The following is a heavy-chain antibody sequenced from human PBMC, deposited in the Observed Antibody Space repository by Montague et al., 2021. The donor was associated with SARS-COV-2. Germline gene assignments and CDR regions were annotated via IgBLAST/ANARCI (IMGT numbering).Heavy chain of an antibody. CDR2: IDYSGST. Sequence: SDTRSLTCTVSGGSISTYYWNWIRQFPGKGLEWIGYIDYSGSTNYNPSLQSRVIISVDRSKIQFSLKLNPVTAADTAIYYCARLPYDNSYGMDVWGQGTTVTVSS. CDR1: GGSISTYY. V-gene: IGHV4-59*07. J-gene: IGHJ6*02. D-gene: IGHD3-9*01. CDR3: ARLPYDNSYGMDV.